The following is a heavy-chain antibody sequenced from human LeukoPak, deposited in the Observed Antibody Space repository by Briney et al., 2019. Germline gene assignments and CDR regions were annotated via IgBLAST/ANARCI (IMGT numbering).Heavy chain of an antibody. V-gene: IGHV3-30-3*01. J-gene: IGHJ4*02. CDR1: GFTFSSYA. D-gene: IGHD6-19*01. CDR2: ISYDGSNK. CDR3: ARDSIYSSGWYYEGGTLDY. Sequence: GGSLRLSCAASGFTFSSYAMHWVRQALGKGLEWVAVISYDGSNKYYADSVKGRFTISRDNSKNTLYLKMNSLRAEDTAVYYCARDSIYSSGWYYEGGTLDYWGQGTLVTVSS.